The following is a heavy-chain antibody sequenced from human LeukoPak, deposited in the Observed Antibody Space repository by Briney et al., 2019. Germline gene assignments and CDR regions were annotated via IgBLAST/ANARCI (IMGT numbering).Heavy chain of an antibody. D-gene: IGHD3-9*01. CDR3: AKTFLTAYDTYFYYSGLDV. V-gene: IGHV1-69*13. J-gene: IGHJ6*02. CDR2: INPVFGTA. Sequence: ASVKVSCKASGDTFSSYVISWVRQAPGQGLEWMGGINPVFGTAHYAQKFQDRVTITADESTSTAYMELSSLRSEDTAVYYCAKTFLTAYDTYFYYSGLDVWGQGTPVTVSS. CDR1: GDTFSSYV.